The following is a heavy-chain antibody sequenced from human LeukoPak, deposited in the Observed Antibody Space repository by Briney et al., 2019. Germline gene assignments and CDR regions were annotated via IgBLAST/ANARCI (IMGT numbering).Heavy chain of an antibody. V-gene: IGHV4-59*01. J-gene: IGHJ3*02. D-gene: IGHD3-3*01. CDR1: GGSISSYY. CDR3: ARQANDFWSGYSVAFDI. CDR2: IYYSGST. Sequence: SETLSLTCTVSGGSISSYYWSWIRQPPGKGLEWIGYIYYSGSTNYNPSLKSRVTISVDTSKNQFSLKLSSVTAADTAVYYCARQANDFWSGYSVAFDIWGQGTMVTVSS.